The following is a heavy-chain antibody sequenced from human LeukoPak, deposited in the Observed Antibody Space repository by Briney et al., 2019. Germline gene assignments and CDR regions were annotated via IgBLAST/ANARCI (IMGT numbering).Heavy chain of an antibody. V-gene: IGHV3-30*02. Sequence: GGSLRLSCAASGFTFSSYGMHWVRQAPGKVLEWVAFIRYDGSNKYYADSVKGRFTISRDNSKNTLYLQMNNLRADDTAFYYCARESGYAVGDFWGRGTLVTVSS. D-gene: IGHD5-12*01. CDR1: GFTFSSYG. J-gene: IGHJ4*02. CDR2: IRYDGSNK. CDR3: ARESGYAVGDF.